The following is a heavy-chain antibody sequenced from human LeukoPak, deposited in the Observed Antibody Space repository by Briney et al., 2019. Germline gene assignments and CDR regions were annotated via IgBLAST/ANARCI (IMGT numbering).Heavy chain of an antibody. J-gene: IGHJ5*02. D-gene: IGHD2-15*01. CDR1: GYSFTTYY. V-gene: IGHV1-46*01. Sequence: GASVKVSCKATGYSFTTYYIHWMRQAPGRGLEWMGIINPSDGSTSSAQKFQGRVTMTSDTSTSTVYMELSSLTYDDTAVYYCARDVVVEVGVLPTDSWFDPWGRGTLVAVSS. CDR3: ARDVVVEVGVLPTDSWFDP. CDR2: INPSDGST.